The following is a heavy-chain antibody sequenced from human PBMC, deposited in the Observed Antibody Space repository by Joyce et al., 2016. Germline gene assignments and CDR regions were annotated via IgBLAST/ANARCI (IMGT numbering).Heavy chain of an antibody. Sequence: QVHLEQSGAEVKKPGASVKVPCKAPGYIFTNDGISWVRQAPGQGLEWMGWVSGYNGDTKYAQKFQDRVTMTTDTSTSTAYMELRSLRSDDTTVYYCAGERRGEVDAFDIWGQGTAVTVSS. CDR3: AGERRGEVDAFDI. D-gene: IGHD2-21*01. V-gene: IGHV1-18*01. CDR2: VSGYNGDT. CDR1: GYIFTNDG. J-gene: IGHJ3*02.